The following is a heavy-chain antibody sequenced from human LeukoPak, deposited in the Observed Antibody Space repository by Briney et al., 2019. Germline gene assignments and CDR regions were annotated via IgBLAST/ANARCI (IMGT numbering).Heavy chain of an antibody. CDR1: GGSFSGYY. D-gene: IGHD6-19*01. J-gene: IGHJ4*02. CDR2: INHSGST. V-gene: IGHV4-34*01. CDR3: ARGSLRPDIAVAGHFDY. Sequence: KPSETLSLTCAVYGGSFSGYYWSWIRQPPGKGLEWIGEINHSGSTNYNPSLKSRVTISVDTSKNQFSLKLSSVTAADTAVYYCARGSLRPDIAVAGHFDYWGQGTLVTVSS.